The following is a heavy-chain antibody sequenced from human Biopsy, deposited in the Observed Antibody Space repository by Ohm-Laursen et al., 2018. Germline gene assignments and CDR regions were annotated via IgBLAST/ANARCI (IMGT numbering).Heavy chain of an antibody. J-gene: IGHJ3*02. D-gene: IGHD1-1*01. V-gene: IGHV3-33*01. Sequence: RSLRLSCAASGFSFSSYGMHWVRQAPGKGLEWVAVLWYDGTNKYYADSVKGRSTISRDSSKNTLYLQMNSLRAEDTAMYYCARPTNARAGGAPFDIWGQGTMVTVSS. CDR1: GFSFSSYG. CDR2: LWYDGTNK. CDR3: ARPTNARAGGAPFDI.